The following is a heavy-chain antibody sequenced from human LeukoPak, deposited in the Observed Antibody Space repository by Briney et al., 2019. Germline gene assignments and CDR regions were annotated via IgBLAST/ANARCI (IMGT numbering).Heavy chain of an antibody. CDR1: GFTFSDYY. Sequence: GGSLRLSCAASGFTFSDYYMRWIRQAPGKGLEWVSYISSSGSTIYYADSVKGRFNISRDNAKNSLYLQMNSLRAEDTAVYYCARDAGIADYYYYYYYMDVWGKGTTVTVSS. CDR3: ARDAGIADYYYYYYYMDV. J-gene: IGHJ6*03. D-gene: IGHD6-13*01. CDR2: ISSSGSTI. V-gene: IGHV3-11*04.